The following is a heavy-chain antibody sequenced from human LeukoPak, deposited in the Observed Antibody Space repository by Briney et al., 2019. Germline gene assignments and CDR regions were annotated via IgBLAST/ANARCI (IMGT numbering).Heavy chain of an antibody. CDR1: GFTFDDYA. Sequence: GGSLRLSCAASGFTFDDYAMHWVRQAPGKGPEWVSGISWNSGSIGYADSVKGRFTISRDNAKNSLYLQMNSLRAEDTALYYCAKDSGPGSAYCGGDCYWVRSYYYYGMDVWGQGTTVTVSS. V-gene: IGHV3-9*01. J-gene: IGHJ6*02. D-gene: IGHD2-21*02. CDR2: ISWNSGSI. CDR3: AKDSGPGSAYCGGDCYWVRSYYYYGMDV.